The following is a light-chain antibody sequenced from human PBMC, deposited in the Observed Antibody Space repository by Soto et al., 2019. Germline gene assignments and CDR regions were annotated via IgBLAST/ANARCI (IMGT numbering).Light chain of an antibody. CDR1: QSVLYSSNNKNY. CDR2: WAS. Sequence: DIVMTQSPDSLAVSLGERATINCKSSQSVLYSSNNKNYLAWYQQKPGQPPKLLIHWASTRESGVPGRFSGSGSGTDFTLTISSLQAEDVAVYYCQQYYSTPPTVGQGTKLEIK. V-gene: IGKV4-1*01. J-gene: IGKJ2*01. CDR3: QQYYSTPPT.